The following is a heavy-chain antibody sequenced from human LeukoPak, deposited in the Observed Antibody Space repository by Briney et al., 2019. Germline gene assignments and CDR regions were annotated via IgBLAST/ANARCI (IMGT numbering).Heavy chain of an antibody. CDR3: ARDPGDYTLGGFRYFDS. CDR2: IITLVGII. CDR1: GDTFSSDS. J-gene: IGHJ4*02. Sequence: SVKLSCKASGDTFSSDSISWVREAPGQGLEWMGGIITLVGIIKYVYKTERTLPLTPYQSTGTASMEYRSFSLEDTAVYSCARDPGDYTLGGFRYFDSWGQGSLVTVS. V-gene: IGHV1-69*16. D-gene: IGHD7-27*01.